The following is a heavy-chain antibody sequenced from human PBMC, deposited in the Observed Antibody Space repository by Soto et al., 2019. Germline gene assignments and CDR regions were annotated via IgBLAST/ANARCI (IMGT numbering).Heavy chain of an antibody. CDR1: GFTFSSYA. CDR3: AGRVAGPDIPDY. J-gene: IGHJ4*02. Sequence: GGSLRLSCAASGFTFSSYAMSWVRQAPGKGLEWVSAISGSGGSTYYADSVKGRFTISRDNSKNTLYLQMNSLRAEDTAVYYCAGRVAGPDIPDYWGQGTLVTVSS. CDR2: ISGSGGST. D-gene: IGHD6-19*01. V-gene: IGHV3-23*01.